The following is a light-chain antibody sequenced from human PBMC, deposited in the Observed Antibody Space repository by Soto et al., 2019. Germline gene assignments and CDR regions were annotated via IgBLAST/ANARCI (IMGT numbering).Light chain of an antibody. CDR2: AAS. CDR3: QQYYTYPYT. J-gene: IGKJ2*01. CDR1: QDIKNH. Sequence: AIRMTQSPSSLSASTGDRVTVTCRASQDIKNHLAWYQQKPGKAPNLLIYAASTLQSGVPSRFSGSASGTDFTLTIIRLQSEDFATYYCQQYYTYPYTFGQGTKLQIK. V-gene: IGKV1-8*01.